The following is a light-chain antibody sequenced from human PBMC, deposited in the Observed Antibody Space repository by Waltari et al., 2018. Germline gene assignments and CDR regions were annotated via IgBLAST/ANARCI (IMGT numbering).Light chain of an antibody. J-gene: IGKJ2*01. Sequence: EIVLTQSPGTLSLSPGERATLPCRASQSVSSSYLAWYQQKPGQAPRLLIYGTSNRATGIPDRFGGSGSGTDFTLTISRLEPEDFAVYYCQQYGTSPMYTFGQGTKLEIK. CDR3: QQYGTSPMYT. CDR2: GTS. V-gene: IGKV3-20*01. CDR1: QSVSSSY.